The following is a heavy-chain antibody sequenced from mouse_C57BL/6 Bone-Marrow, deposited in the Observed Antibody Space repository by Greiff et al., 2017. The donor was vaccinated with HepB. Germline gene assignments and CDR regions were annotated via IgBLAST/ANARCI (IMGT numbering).Heavy chain of an antibody. V-gene: IGHV1-55*01. J-gene: IGHJ1*03. CDR3: ARGGSSLWYFDV. Sequence: QVQLKQPGAELVKPGASVKMSCKASGYTFTSYWITWVKQRPGQGLEWIGDIYPGSGSTNYNEKFKSKATLTVDTSSSTAYMQLSSLTSEDSAVYYCARGGSSLWYFDVWGTGTTVTVSS. CDR2: IYPGSGST. CDR1: GYTFTSYW. D-gene: IGHD1-1*01.